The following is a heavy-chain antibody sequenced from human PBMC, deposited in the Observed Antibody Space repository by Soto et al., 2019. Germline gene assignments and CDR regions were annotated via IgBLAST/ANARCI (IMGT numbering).Heavy chain of an antibody. Sequence: SETLSLTCTVSGGSISSGGYYRSWIRQHPGKGLEWIGYIYYSGSTYYNPSLKSRVTISVDTSKNQFSLKLSSVTAADTAVYYCARVRCGGSCSIDYWGQGTLVTVSS. CDR1: GGSISSGGYY. V-gene: IGHV4-31*03. D-gene: IGHD2-15*01. CDR3: ARVRCGGSCSIDY. J-gene: IGHJ4*02. CDR2: IYYSGST.